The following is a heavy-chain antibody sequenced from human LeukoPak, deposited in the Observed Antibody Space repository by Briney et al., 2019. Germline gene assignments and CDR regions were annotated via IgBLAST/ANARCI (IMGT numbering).Heavy chain of an antibody. V-gene: IGHV4-61*02. CDR3: ARGMATIGWYFDL. CDR2: IYTSGST. D-gene: IGHD5-24*01. Sequence: SQTLSLTCTVSGGSISSGSYYWSWIGQPAGKGLEWIGRIYTSGSTNYNPSLKSRVTISVDTSKNQFSLKLSSVTAADTAVYYCARGMATIGWYFDLWGRGTLVTVSS. J-gene: IGHJ2*01. CDR1: GGSISSGSYY.